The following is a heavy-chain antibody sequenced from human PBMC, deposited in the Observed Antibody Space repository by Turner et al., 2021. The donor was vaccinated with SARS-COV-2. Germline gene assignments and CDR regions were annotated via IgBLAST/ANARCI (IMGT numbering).Heavy chain of an antibody. D-gene: IGHD2-2*02. CDR3: ATVPVVPAAIGYYYYYGMDV. CDR1: GYTLTEFS. Sequence: QVQLVQSGAEVQKPGASVKVYCKVSGYTLTEFSMHWVRQAPGKGLEWMGAFDPEDGETIYAQKFQGRVSMTEDTSTDTAYMELSSLRSEDTAVYYCATVPVVPAAIGYYYYYGMDVWGQGTTVTVSS. CDR2: FDPEDGET. V-gene: IGHV1-24*01. J-gene: IGHJ6*02.